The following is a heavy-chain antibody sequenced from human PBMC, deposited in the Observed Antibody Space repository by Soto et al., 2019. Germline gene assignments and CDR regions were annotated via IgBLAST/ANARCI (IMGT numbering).Heavy chain of an antibody. D-gene: IGHD1-26*01. CDR3: ARREKVEIAFGY. CDR1: GGSISSGCYC. V-gene: IGHV4-31*03. CDR2: IYYSGST. Sequence: SETLSLTGTVSGGSISSGCYCWSWIRQHPGKGLEWIGYIYYSGSTYYNPSLKSRVTISVDTSKNQFSLKLSSVTAADTAVYYCARREKVEIAFGYLGQRTLLTVCS. J-gene: IGHJ4*02.